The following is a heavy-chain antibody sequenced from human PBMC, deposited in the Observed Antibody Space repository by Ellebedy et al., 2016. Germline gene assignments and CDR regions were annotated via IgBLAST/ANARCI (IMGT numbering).Heavy chain of an antibody. D-gene: IGHD6-13*01. CDR3: ARDPGFSSRSHFDF. V-gene: IGHV4-38-2*02. J-gene: IGHJ4*02. CDR1: GDSFRSNSY. CDR2: SHHTGST. Sequence: SETLSLXXTVSGDSFRSNSYWAWIRQPPGKGLEWIGNSHHTGSTYYNPSLKSRVSIAVDTSKNQLSLKLNSVTATDAAVYYCARDPGFSSRSHFDFWGQGTLVTVSS.